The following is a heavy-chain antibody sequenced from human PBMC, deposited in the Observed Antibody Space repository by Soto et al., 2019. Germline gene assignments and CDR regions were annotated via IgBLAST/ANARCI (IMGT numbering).Heavy chain of an antibody. CDR2: IHYDGSST. CDR1: GFTLSVYS. V-gene: IGHV3-64*01. J-gene: IGHJ3*01. Sequence: GGSLRLSCAASGFTLSVYSMHWVRQAPGKGLEFVSAIHYDGSSTFYANSVKGRFTISRDTSKNTLYLQMGSLSAEDMAVYYCARISALGKVVFDLGGGGKMVTVS. CDR3: ARISALGKVVFDL.